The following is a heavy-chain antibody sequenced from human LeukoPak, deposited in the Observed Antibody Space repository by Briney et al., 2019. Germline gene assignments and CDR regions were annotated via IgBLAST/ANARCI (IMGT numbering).Heavy chain of an antibody. V-gene: IGHV3-30*02. J-gene: IGHJ4*02. CDR3: AKLRVVAGTLIGDFDY. Sequence: PGGSLRLSCAASGFTFSSYGMHWVRQAPGKGLEWVAFIHYDGSNKYYADSVKGRFTISRDNSKNTLYLQMNSLRAEDTAMYYCAKLRVVAGTLIGDFDYWGQGTLVTVSS. CDR2: IHYDGSNK. CDR1: GFTFSSYG. D-gene: IGHD6-19*01.